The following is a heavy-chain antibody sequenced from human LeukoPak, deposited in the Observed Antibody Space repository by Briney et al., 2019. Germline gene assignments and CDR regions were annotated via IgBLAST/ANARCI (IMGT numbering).Heavy chain of an antibody. CDR2: IFHSGST. D-gene: IGHD3-16*01. J-gene: IGHJ4*02. CDR3: ASRLRHLLGY. Sequence: SETLSLTCAVSGGSISGSNWWSWVRQPPGKGLEWIGEIFHSGSTNYSPSLKSRVTISIDKSKNQFSLKLTSVTVADTAVYYCASRLRHLLGYWGQGNLVTVSS. V-gene: IGHV4-4*02. CDR1: GGSISGSNW.